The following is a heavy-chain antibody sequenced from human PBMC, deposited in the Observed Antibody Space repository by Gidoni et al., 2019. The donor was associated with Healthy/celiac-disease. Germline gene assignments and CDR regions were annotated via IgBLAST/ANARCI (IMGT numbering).Heavy chain of an antibody. CDR3: ARDLDDYYGSGSERYGMDV. D-gene: IGHD3-10*01. CDR2: ISSSSSYI. Sequence: EMQLVESGGGLVKPGGSLRLSCAASGFPFSSYRLNWVRQAPGKGLGWVSSISSSSSYIYYADSVKGRFTISRDNAKISLYLQMNSLRAEDTAVYYCARDLDDYYGSGSERYGMDVWGQGTTVTVSS. V-gene: IGHV3-21*01. CDR1: GFPFSSYR. J-gene: IGHJ6*02.